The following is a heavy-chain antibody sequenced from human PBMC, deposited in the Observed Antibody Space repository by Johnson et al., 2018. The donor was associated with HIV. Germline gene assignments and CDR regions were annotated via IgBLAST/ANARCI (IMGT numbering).Heavy chain of an antibody. D-gene: IGHD6-13*01. CDR2: TSYDGGNK. V-gene: IGHV3-30*19. CDR3: AREGAAAGPTDAFDI. Sequence: QVQLVESGGGVVQPGRSLRLSCAASGFTFSTYGMHWVRQAPGKGLEWVAVTSYDGGNKYYEDSVKGRRTISRDNSKNTVYLQMNSLRAEDTAVYYCAREGAAAGPTDAFDIWGQGTMVTVSS. CDR1: GFTFSTYG. J-gene: IGHJ3*02.